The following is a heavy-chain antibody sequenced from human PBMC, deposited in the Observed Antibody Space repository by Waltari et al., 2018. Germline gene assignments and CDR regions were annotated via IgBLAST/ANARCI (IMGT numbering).Heavy chain of an antibody. J-gene: IGHJ6*02. D-gene: IGHD6-19*01. CDR3: ARESSGWFGMDV. Sequence: QVHLVQSGGEVKKPGASVKVYCKASKYTFIHYGISWVRQAPGQGLEWMGWISPYNGNTNQAQNFQGRLTMTTDTSTNTAYMELRTLISDDTAVYYCARESSGWFGMDVWGQGTTVTVSS. CDR1: KYTFIHYG. V-gene: IGHV1-18*04. CDR2: ISPYNGNT.